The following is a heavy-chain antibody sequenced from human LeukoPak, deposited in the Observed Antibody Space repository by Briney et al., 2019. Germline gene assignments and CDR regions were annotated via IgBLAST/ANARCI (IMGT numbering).Heavy chain of an antibody. CDR2: ISGGDST. D-gene: IGHD6-13*01. J-gene: IGHJ4*02. Sequence: GGSLRLSCAASGFSFSNYAMSWVRQAPGKGLEWVSTISGGDSTYYADSVKGRFTISRDNFKTTLYLQMNSLRADDTAVYYCAKGEGGLSSHIDYWGQGTLVTVSS. CDR3: AKGEGGLSSHIDY. CDR1: GFSFSNYA. V-gene: IGHV3-23*01.